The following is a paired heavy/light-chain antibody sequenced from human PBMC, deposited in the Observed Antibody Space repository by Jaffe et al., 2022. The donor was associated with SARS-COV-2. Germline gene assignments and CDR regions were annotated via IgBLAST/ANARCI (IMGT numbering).Heavy chain of an antibody. CDR3: AREAGYDEYYIQY. D-gene: IGHD5-12*01. J-gene: IGHJ4*02. V-gene: IGHV4-59*01. Sequence: QVQLQESGPGLVKPSETLSLSCTVSGDSNSDYYWSWIRQPPGKGLEWIGNIYHSGSTNYNPSLKSRVTISVDTSKNQFSLKLSSVTAADTAVYYCAREAGYDEYYIQYWGRGTLVTVSS. CDR1: GDSNSDYY. CDR2: IYHSGST.
Light chain of an antibody. J-gene: IGLJ3*02. CDR3: NSYTSSSTWV. Sequence: QSALTQPASVSGSPGQSITISCTGTSSDVGGYDYVSWFQQYPGKAPKLMIYDVTDRPSGVSNRFSGSKSGNTASLTISGLQAEDEADYYCNSYTSSSTWVFGGGTKLTVL. CDR2: DVT. CDR1: SSDVGGYDY. V-gene: IGLV2-14*01.